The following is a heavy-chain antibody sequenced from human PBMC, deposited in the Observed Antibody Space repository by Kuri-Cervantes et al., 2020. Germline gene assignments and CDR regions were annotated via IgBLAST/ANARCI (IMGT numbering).Heavy chain of an antibody. CDR3: ARDSVGWFGEFSGFDP. V-gene: IGHV1-69*13. CDR2: IIPIFGTA. CDR1: GGTFSSYA. J-gene: IGHJ5*02. Sequence: SVKVSCKASGGTFSSYAISWVRQAPGQGLEWMGGIIPIFGTANYAQKFQGRVTITADESTSTAYMELSSLRSEDTAVYYCARDSVGWFGEFSGFDPWGQGTLVTVSS. D-gene: IGHD3-10*01.